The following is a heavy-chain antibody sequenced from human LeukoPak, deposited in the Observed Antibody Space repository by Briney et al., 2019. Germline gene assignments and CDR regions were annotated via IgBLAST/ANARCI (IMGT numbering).Heavy chain of an antibody. CDR1: GYSIRSGHY. J-gene: IGHJ4*02. V-gene: IGHV4-38-2*02. D-gene: IGHD3-10*01. CDR2: IFHSENT. Sequence: SETLSLTCTVSGYSIRSGHYWGWIRQPPGKGLEWIGNIFHSENTYYNPPLKSRVTISLDTSKNHFSLKVSSVTAADTAVYYCAREYLEYGSGNDYFDYWGQGTLVTVSS. CDR3: AREYLEYGSGNDYFDY.